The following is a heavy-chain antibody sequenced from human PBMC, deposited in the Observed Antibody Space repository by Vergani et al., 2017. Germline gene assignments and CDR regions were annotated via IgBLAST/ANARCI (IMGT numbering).Heavy chain of an antibody. CDR3: ASRFSSSPHDY. CDR1: GGTFSSYA. D-gene: IGHD6-13*01. Sequence: QVQLVQSGAEVKKPGSSVKVSCKASGGTFSSYAISWVRQAPGQGLEWMGGIITIFGTANHAQKLQGRVTVTADESPSTAYMELSSLRSEDTAVYYCASRFSSSPHDYWGQGTLVTVSS. CDR2: IITIFGTA. V-gene: IGHV1-69*12. J-gene: IGHJ4*02.